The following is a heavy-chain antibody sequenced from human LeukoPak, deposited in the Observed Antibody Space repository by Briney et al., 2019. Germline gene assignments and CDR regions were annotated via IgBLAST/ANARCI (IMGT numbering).Heavy chain of an antibody. CDR2: IIPIFGTA. J-gene: IGHJ6*03. Sequence: EASVKVSCKASGGTFSSYAISWVRQAPGQGLEWMGGIIPIFGTANYAQKFQGRVTITTDESTSTAYMELSSLRSEDTAVYYCARDAGVRDYYYYMDVWGKGTTVTVSS. V-gene: IGHV1-69*05. CDR1: GGTFSSYA. D-gene: IGHD1-1*01. CDR3: ARDAGVRDYYYYMDV.